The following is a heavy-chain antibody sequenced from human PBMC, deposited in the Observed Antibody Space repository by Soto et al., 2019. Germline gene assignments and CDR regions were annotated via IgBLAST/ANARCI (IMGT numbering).Heavy chain of an antibody. V-gene: IGHV3-33*01. J-gene: IGHJ6*02. CDR1: GFTFSSYG. D-gene: IGHD2-2*01. CDR3: ARALLSDCSSTSCYVFALDEKRNYYYYYGMDV. CDR2: IWYDGSNK. Sequence: GGSLRLSCAASGFTFSSYGMHWVRQAPGKGLEWVAVIWYDGSNKYYADSVKGRFTISRDNSKNTLMQPMNSLGAEDTAMCYWARALLSDCSSTSCYVFALDEKRNYYYYYGMDVWGQGTTVTVSS.